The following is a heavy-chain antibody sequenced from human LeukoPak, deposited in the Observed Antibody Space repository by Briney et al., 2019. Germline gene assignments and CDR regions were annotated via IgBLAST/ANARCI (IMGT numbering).Heavy chain of an antibody. CDR1: GYTFTGYY. V-gene: IGHV1-2*02. Sequence: ASVKVSCKASGYTFTGYYMHWVRQAPGQGLEWMGWINPNSGGTNYAQKFQGRVTMTRDTSISTAYMELSRLRSDDTAVYYCARVPNYYDSSGYYVYWGQGTLVTVSS. D-gene: IGHD3-22*01. J-gene: IGHJ4*02. CDR3: ARVPNYYDSSGYYVY. CDR2: INPNSGGT.